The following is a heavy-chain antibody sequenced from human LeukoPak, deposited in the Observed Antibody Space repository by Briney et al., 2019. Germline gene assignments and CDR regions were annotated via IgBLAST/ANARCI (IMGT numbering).Heavy chain of an antibody. D-gene: IGHD6-6*01. V-gene: IGHV3-30-3*01. CDR3: ARQAARPYDY. J-gene: IGHJ4*02. CDR2: ISYDGSNK. Sequence: GGSLRLSCAASGFTFNSYCMHWVRQAPGKGLEWVAVISYDGSNKYYADSVKGRFTISRDNSKNTLYLQMNSLRTEDTAVFYCARQAARPYDYWGQGTLVTVSS. CDR1: GFTFNSYC.